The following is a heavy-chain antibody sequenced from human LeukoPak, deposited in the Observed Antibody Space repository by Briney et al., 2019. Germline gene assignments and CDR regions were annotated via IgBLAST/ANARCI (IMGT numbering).Heavy chain of an antibody. D-gene: IGHD6-6*01. CDR2: FDPEDGET. J-gene: IGHJ6*03. CDR3: AIDRLSRVDYMDF. CDR1: GYTLTELS. V-gene: IGHV1-24*01. Sequence: ASVKVSCKVSGYTLTELSMHWVRQAPGKGLEWMGGFDPEDGETIYAQKFQGRVTMTEDTSTDTAYMEMSSLRPDDTAVYYCAIDRLSRVDYMDFWGKGTTVIVS.